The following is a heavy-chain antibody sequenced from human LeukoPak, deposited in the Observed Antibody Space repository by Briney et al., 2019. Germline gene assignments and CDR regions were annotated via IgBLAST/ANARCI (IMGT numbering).Heavy chain of an antibody. CDR3: AHPVNDAFDI. CDR1: GYSISSGYY. CDR2: IYHSGST. D-gene: IGHD4-11*01. V-gene: IGHV4-38-2*02. J-gene: IGHJ3*02. Sequence: PSETLSLTCTVSGYSISSGYYWGWIRQPPGKGLEWIGSIYHSGSTYYSPSLKSRVTISVDTSKNQFSLKLSSVTAADTAVYYCAHPVNDAFDIWGQGTMVTVSS.